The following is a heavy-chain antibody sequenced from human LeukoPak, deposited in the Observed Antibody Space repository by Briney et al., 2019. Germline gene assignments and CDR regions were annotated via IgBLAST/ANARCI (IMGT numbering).Heavy chain of an antibody. CDR3: AVEAVGGDHGSMDV. CDR2: INPNSGGT. CDR1: GYTFTGYY. V-gene: IGHV1-2*02. Sequence: GASVKVSCKASGYTFTGYYMHWVRQAPGQGLEWMGWINPNSGGTNYAQKFQGRVTMTRDTSISTAYMELSRLRSDDTAVYYCAVEAVGGDHGSMDVWGQGTTVTVSS. J-gene: IGHJ6*02. D-gene: IGHD4-17*01.